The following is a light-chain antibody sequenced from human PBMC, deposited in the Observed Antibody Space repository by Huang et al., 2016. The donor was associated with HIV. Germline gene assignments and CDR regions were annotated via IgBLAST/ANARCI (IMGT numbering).Light chain of an antibody. CDR3: QQYNNYSRT. Sequence: DIQMTQFPSSLSASVGDRVTISCRASQNINRWLAWYQQKPGKAPKVLIYKASSLESGVPSRFSGSGSGTEFTLTISSLQPDDSAIYYCQQYNNYSRTFGQGTKLETK. V-gene: IGKV1-5*03. CDR1: QNINRW. J-gene: IGKJ2*01. CDR2: KAS.